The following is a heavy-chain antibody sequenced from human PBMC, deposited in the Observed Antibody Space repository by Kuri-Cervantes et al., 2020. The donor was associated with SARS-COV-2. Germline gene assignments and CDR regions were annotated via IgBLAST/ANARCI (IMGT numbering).Heavy chain of an antibody. CDR2: ISSSSSYI. Sequence: GESLKISCAASGFTFSSYSMNWVRQAPGKGLEWVPSISSSSSYIYYADSVKGRFTISRDNAKNSLYLQMNSLRAEDTAVYYCARDHCSSTSCYLWGQGTMVTVSS. CDR1: GFTFSSYS. V-gene: IGHV3-21*01. D-gene: IGHD2-2*01. CDR3: ARDHCSSTSCYL. J-gene: IGHJ3*01.